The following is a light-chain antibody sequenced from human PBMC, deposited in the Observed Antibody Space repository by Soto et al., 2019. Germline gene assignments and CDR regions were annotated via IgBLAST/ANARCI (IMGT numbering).Light chain of an antibody. CDR2: YDD. CDR3: AAWDDSLNGVV. V-gene: IGLV1-36*01. CDR1: SSNIGNNA. J-gene: IGLJ2*01. Sequence: QPVLTQPPSVSDAPRQRVTISCSGSSSNIGNNAVNWYQQLPGKAPKLLIYYDDLLPSGVSDRFSGSKSGTSASLAISGPQSEDEADYYCAAWDDSLNGVVFGGGTQLTVL.